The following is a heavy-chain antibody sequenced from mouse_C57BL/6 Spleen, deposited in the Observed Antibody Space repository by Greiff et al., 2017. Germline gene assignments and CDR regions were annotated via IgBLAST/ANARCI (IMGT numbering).Heavy chain of an antibody. CDR2: INPNNGGT. CDR1: GYTFTDYY. V-gene: IGHV1-26*01. CDR3: ARSQYGYWDYYAMDY. J-gene: IGHJ4*01. D-gene: IGHD2-2*01. Sequence: EVQLQQSGPELVKPGASVKISCKASGYTFTDYYMNWVKQSHGKSLEWIGDINPNNGGTSYNQKFKGKATLTVDKSSSTAYMELRSLTSEDSAVYYCARSQYGYWDYYAMDYWGQGTSGTVSS.